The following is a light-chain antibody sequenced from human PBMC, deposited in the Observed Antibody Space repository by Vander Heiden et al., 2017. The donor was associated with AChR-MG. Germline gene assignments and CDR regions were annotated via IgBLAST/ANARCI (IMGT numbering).Light chain of an antibody. CDR3: SSYAGSNNLEV. CDR2: EVS. Sequence: QSALPQPPSASGSPGQSVTISCTGTSSDVGGYNYVSWYQQHPGKAPKLMIYEVSKRPSGVPDRFSGSKSGNTASLTVSGLQAEDEADYYCSSYAGSNNLEVFGGGTKLTVL. J-gene: IGLJ3*02. V-gene: IGLV2-8*01. CDR1: SSDVGGYNY.